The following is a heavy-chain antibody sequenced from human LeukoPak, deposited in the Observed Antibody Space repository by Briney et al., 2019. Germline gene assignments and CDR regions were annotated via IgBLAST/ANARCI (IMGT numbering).Heavy chain of an antibody. Sequence: GGSLRLSCAASGFTFSSYGMSWVRQTPGKGLEWVGFIRSTAYSATIEYAASVKGRFTISRDDSKSIAYLQMNSLKTEDTAVYYCARSGPILRNGYNPDFWGQGTLVTVSS. V-gene: IGHV3-49*04. J-gene: IGHJ4*02. CDR3: ARSGPILRNGYNPDF. CDR2: IRSTAYSATI. D-gene: IGHD5-24*01. CDR1: GFTFSSYG.